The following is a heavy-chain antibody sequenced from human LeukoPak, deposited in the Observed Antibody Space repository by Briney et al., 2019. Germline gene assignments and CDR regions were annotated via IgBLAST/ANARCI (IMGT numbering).Heavy chain of an antibody. D-gene: IGHD3-22*01. Sequence: GASVKVSCKASGGTFNNYAISWVRQAPGQGLEWMGGIIPIFGTANYAQKVQGRVTITTDESTTTAYMELSSLRSEDTAVYYCARAGSPGSGYLLRDHKWFDPWGQGTLVTVSS. V-gene: IGHV1-69*05. CDR2: IIPIFGTA. J-gene: IGHJ5*02. CDR1: GGTFNNYA. CDR3: ARAGSPGSGYLLRDHKWFDP.